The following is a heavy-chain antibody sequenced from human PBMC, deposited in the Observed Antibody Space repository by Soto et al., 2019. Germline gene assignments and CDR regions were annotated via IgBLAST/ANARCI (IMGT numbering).Heavy chain of an antibody. CDR2: IIPIFGTA. CDR1: GGTFSRYA. Sequence: QVQLVQSGAEVKKPGSSVKVSCKASGGTFSRYAIDWVRQAPGQGFEWMGGIIPIFGTANYAQKFQGRITITADESTSTAYMELRSLRSEDTAMYYCARGVHYDTSGYYYFYWGQGTLVTVSS. CDR3: ARGVHYDTSGYYYFY. J-gene: IGHJ4*02. D-gene: IGHD3-22*01. V-gene: IGHV1-69*01.